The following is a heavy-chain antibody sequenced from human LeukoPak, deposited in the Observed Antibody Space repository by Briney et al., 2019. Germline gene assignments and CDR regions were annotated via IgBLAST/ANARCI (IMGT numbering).Heavy chain of an antibody. Sequence: TGGSLRLSCAASGFTFSSYRMNWVRQAPGKGLERVSYISSSSSTIYYADSVKGRFTISRDNAKNSLYLQMNSLRAEDTAVYYCARPSRELGGYAPGELIPPFDYGGQGTLVTVSS. CDR1: GFTFSSYR. J-gene: IGHJ4*02. V-gene: IGHV3-48*01. CDR2: ISSSSSTI. D-gene: IGHD1-7*01. CDR3: ARPSRELGGYAPGELIPPFDY.